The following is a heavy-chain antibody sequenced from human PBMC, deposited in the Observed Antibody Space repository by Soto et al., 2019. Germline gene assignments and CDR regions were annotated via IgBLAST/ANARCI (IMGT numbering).Heavy chain of an antibody. CDR3: ARTIGTGCYGCPERFDP. CDR2: IGSKGETYAT. V-gene: IGHV3-73*01. CDR1: GFTFGASA. D-gene: IGHD3-10*01. J-gene: IGHJ5*02. Sequence: PGGSLRLSCAASGFTFGASALQWVRQASGKGLEWLGRIGSKGETYATTYAASVKGRFTISRDDSKKTAYLQMNSLESEDTAVYYCARTIGTGCYGCPERFDPWGQGTLVTVSS.